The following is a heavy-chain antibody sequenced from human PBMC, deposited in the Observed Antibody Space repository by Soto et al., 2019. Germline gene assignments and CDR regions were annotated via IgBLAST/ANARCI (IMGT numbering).Heavy chain of an antibody. Sequence: PSETLSLTCAVSGDSMSSSDYYWGWIRQPPGKGLEWIGGINHSGSTNYNPSLESRVTISVDTSKNQFSLKLSSVTAADTAVYYCAVGPLWFGPEGFWNYYGMDVWGQGTTVTVSS. CDR1: GDSMSSSDYY. V-gene: IGHV4-39*07. D-gene: IGHD3-10*01. J-gene: IGHJ6*02. CDR2: INHSGST. CDR3: AVGPLWFGPEGFWNYYGMDV.